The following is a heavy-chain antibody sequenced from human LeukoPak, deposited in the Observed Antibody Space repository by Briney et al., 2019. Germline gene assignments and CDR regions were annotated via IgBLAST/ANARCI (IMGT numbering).Heavy chain of an antibody. CDR1: GFTFSNAW. CDR2: IKSKTDGGTT. V-gene: IGHV3-15*01. CDR3: TPEQQLDAFDI. J-gene: IGHJ3*02. Sequence: TGGSLTLSCAASGFTFSNAWMSWVRQAPGKGLEWVGRIKSKTDGGTTDYAAPVKGRFTISRDDSKNTLYLQMNSLKTEDTAVYYCTPEQQLDAFDIWGQGTMVTVSS. D-gene: IGHD6-13*01.